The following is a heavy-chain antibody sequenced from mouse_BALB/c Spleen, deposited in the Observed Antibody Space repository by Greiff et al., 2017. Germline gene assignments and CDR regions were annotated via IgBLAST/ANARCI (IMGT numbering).Heavy chain of an antibody. Sequence: QVQLKESGPGLVAPSQSLSITCTVSGFSLTSYGVHWVRQPPGKGLEWLGVIWAGGSTNYNSALMSRLSISKDNSKSQVFLKMNSLQTDDTAMYYCARDDSPYAMDYWGQGTSVTVSS. CDR3: ARDDSPYAMDY. J-gene: IGHJ4*01. D-gene: IGHD2-13*01. CDR1: GFSLTSYG. CDR2: IWAGGST. V-gene: IGHV2-9*02.